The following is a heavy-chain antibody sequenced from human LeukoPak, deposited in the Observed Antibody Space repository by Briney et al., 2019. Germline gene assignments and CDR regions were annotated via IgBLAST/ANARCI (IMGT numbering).Heavy chain of an antibody. Sequence: KPSETLSLTCTVSGGSISSYYWSWIRQPPGKGLEWIGYIYYSGSTNYNPSLKSRVTISVDRSKNQFSLKLSSVTAADTAVHYCASVDTAMAPDYWGQGTLVTVSS. J-gene: IGHJ4*02. CDR2: IYYSGST. CDR1: GGSISSYY. V-gene: IGHV4-59*12. CDR3: ASVDTAMAPDY. D-gene: IGHD5-18*01.